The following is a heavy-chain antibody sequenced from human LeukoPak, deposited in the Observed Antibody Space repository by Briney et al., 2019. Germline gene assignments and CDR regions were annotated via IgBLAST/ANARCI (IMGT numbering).Heavy chain of an antibody. J-gene: IGHJ4*02. CDR1: GFTFSSYA. CDR2: ISGSGGST. V-gene: IGHV3-23*01. CDR3: AKRHYGSGSYYQYFDY. D-gene: IGHD3-10*01. Sequence: GGSLRLSCAASGFTFSSYAMSWVRQAPGKGLEWVSAISGSGGSTYYADSVKGRFTISRDNSKNTLYLQMSSLRAEDTAVYYCAKRHYGSGSYYQYFDYWGQGTLVTVSS.